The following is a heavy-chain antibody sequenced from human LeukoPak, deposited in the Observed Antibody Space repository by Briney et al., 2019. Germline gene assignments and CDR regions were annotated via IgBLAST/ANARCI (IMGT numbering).Heavy chain of an antibody. CDR3: AKDVVPDSGWDLDY. V-gene: IGHV3-23*01. CDR2: IYPSGDST. J-gene: IGHJ4*02. Sequence: GGSLRLSCAASGFTFSTYSMTWARQGPGKGREWVSSIYPSGDSTFYADSGKGRFTISRDNSKNTLYLQMSSLRTEDTAIYYCAKDVVPDSGWDLDYWGQGTLVTASS. D-gene: IGHD6-19*01. CDR1: GFTFSTYS.